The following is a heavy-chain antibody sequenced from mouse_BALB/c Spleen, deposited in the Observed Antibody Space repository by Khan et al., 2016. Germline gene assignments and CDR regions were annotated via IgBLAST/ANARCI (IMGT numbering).Heavy chain of an antibody. CDR3: ASYLYYYGRSRYVDV. CDR1: GYTFTNYG. Sequence: QIQLVQSGPELKKPGKTVKISCQASGYTFTNYGMNWVKQAPGKGLKWMGWINTYSGESTYADDFKGRFAFPLETSANTAYLQINNLKNADTATYCCASYLYYYGRSRYVDVWSAGTTVTVSS. D-gene: IGHD1-1*01. J-gene: IGHJ1*02. CDR2: INTYSGES. V-gene: IGHV9-3-1*01.